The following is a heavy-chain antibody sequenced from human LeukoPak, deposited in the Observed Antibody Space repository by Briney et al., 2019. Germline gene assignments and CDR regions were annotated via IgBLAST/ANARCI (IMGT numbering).Heavy chain of an antibody. CDR2: INPNSGGT. V-gene: IGHV1-2*02. CDR1: GYTFTGYY. D-gene: IGHD5-24*01. CDR3: VKRARDGYNSPLDN. Sequence: ASVKVSCKASGYTFTGYYMHWVRQAPGQGLEWMGWINPNSGGTNYAQKFQGRVTMTRDTSISTAYMELSRLRSDDTAVYYCVKRARDGYNSPLDNWGQGTLVTVSS. J-gene: IGHJ4*02.